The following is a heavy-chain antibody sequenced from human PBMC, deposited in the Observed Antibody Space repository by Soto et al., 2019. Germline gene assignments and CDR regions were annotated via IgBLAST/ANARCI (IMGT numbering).Heavy chain of an antibody. CDR1: GFTFSSYG. Sequence: QVQLVESGGGVVQPGRSLRLSCAASGFTFSSYGMHWVRQAPGKGLEWVAVISYDGSNKYYADSVKGRFTISRDNSKNTLYLQMNSLRPEDTAVYYCAKPPPSGTPNRSYYYGMDVWGQGTTVTVSS. CDR3: AKPPPSGTPNRSYYYGMDV. J-gene: IGHJ6*02. D-gene: IGHD1-7*01. CDR2: ISYDGSNK. V-gene: IGHV3-30*18.